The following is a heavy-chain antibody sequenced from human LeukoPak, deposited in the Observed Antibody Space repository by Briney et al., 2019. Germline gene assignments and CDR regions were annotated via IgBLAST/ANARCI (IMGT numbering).Heavy chain of an antibody. CDR1: GGSFSGYY. J-gene: IGHJ3*02. Sequence: SETLSLTCAVYGGSFSGYYWSWIRQPPGKGLEWIGEINHSGSTNYNPSLKSRVTISVDTSKNQFSLKLSSVTAEDTAVYYCARDSSKAVWYEQQLPSNAFDIWGQGTMVTVSS. CDR2: INHSGST. CDR3: ARDSSKAVWYEQQLPSNAFDI. V-gene: IGHV4-34*01. D-gene: IGHD6-13*01.